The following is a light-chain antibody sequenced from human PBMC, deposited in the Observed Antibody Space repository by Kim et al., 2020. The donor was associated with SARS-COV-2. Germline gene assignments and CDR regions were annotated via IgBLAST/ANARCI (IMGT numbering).Light chain of an antibody. CDR3: SSRDSNDNVV. CDR1: SLRSYY. Sequence: SSELTQDPAVSVALGQTVRITCQGDSLRSYYATWYQQKPGQAPIVVISGKNNRPSGIPDRFSGSSSGNTASLTITGAQAEDEADYCCSSRDSNDNVVFGGGTQLTVL. J-gene: IGLJ2*01. V-gene: IGLV3-19*01. CDR2: GKN.